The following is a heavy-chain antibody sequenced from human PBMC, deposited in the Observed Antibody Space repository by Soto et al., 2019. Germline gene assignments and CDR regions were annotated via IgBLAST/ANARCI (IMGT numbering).Heavy chain of an antibody. CDR2: IYYSGST. CDR3: ARDKVGRSVSYGMDV. J-gene: IGHJ6*02. D-gene: IGHD1-26*01. CDR1: GGSISSGGYY. V-gene: IGHV4-31*03. Sequence: QVQLQESGPGLVKPSQTLSLTCTVSGGSISSGGYYWSWIRQHPGKGLEWIGYIYYSGSTYYNPSLKSRVTISVDTSKNQFSLKLSSVTAADTAVYYCARDKVGRSVSYGMDVWGQGTTVTVSS.